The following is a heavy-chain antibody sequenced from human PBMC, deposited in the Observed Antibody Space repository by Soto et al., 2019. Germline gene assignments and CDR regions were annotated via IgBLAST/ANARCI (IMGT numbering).Heavy chain of an antibody. V-gene: IGHV3-74*01. CDR1: SVW. CDR3: AGIPRSAVGSTTEVAY. Sequence: SVWLHWFRQAPGQGLVWVSRIYGDANSTGYADSVKGRFTISRDNAKNTLYRQMNSVRAEHTALYYCAGIPRSAVGSTTEVAYCGQGTLVTVSA. J-gene: IGHJ4*02. D-gene: IGHD1-26*01. CDR2: IYGDANST.